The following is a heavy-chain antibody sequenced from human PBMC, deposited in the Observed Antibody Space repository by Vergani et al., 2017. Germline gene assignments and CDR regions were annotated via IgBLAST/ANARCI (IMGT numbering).Heavy chain of an antibody. V-gene: IGHV5-10-1*03. CDR1: GYSFTSYW. CDR2: IDPSDSYT. D-gene: IGHD5-18*01. J-gene: IGHJ6*02. CDR3: ARRGYSYGPPDYYYGMDV. Sequence: EVQLVQSGAEVKKPGESLWISCKGSGYSFTSYWISWVRQMPGKGLEWMGRIDPSDSYTNYSPSFQGHVTISADKSISTAYLQWSSLKASDTAMYYCARRGYSYGPPDYYYGMDVWGQGTTVTVSS.